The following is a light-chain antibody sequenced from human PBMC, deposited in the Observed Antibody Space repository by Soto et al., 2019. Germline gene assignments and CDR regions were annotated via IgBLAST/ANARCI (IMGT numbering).Light chain of an antibody. CDR1: QTLTSW. CDR2: KPS. J-gene: IGKJ1*01. CDR3: QHYDNFQWT. Sequence: IQMTQSPSTLSASVGDTVTITCRASQTLTSWLAWYQQKPGRAPKLLIYKPSSLAGGVPSRFSGGGSGTEFTLTINSLQPDDFATYFCQHYDNFQWTFGQGTKVEV. V-gene: IGKV1-5*03.